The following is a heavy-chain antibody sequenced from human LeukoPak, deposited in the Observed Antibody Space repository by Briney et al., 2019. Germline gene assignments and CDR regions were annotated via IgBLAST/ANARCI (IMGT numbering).Heavy chain of an antibody. CDR1: GFTFDDYA. J-gene: IGHJ4*02. CDR3: AKDSLTRDIVVVPAALDY. Sequence: GRSLGLSCAASGFTFDDYAMHWVRQAPGKGLEWVSGISWNSGSIGYADSVKGRFTISRDNAKNSLYLQMNSLRAEDMALYYCAKDSLTRDIVVVPAALDYWGQGTLVTVSS. CDR2: ISWNSGSI. D-gene: IGHD2-2*01. V-gene: IGHV3-9*03.